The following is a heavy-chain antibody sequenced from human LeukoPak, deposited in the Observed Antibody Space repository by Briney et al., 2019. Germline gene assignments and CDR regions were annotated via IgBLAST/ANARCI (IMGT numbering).Heavy chain of an antibody. D-gene: IGHD4-17*01. J-gene: IGHJ4*02. CDR1: GFTFSSYA. CDR3: AKVGTVETPPFDY. Sequence: GGSLRLFCAASGFTFSSYAMSWVRHAPGKGLEWVSAISGSGGSTNYADSVKGRLTISRDNSQNTLYLQMNSLRAEDTAVHYCAKVGTVETPPFDYWGQGTLVTVSS. V-gene: IGHV3-23*01. CDR2: ISGSGGST.